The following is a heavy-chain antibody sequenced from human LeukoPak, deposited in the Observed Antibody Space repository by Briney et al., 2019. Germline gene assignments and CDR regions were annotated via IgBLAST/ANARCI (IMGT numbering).Heavy chain of an antibody. CDR1: GGSISSYY. CDR3: ARSVLRYFDWYAGAFDI. CDR2: IYYSGST. Sequence: SETLSLTCTVSGGSISSYYWSWIRQPPGKGLEWIGYIYYSGSTDYNPSLKSRVTISVDTSKNQFSLKLSSVTAADTAVYYCARSVLRYFDWYAGAFDIWGQGTMVTVSS. J-gene: IGHJ3*02. V-gene: IGHV4-59*01. D-gene: IGHD3-9*01.